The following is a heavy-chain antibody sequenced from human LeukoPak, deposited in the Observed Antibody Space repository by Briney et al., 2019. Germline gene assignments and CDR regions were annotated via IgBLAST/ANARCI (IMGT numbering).Heavy chain of an antibody. Sequence: ASVTVSCKASGGTFSSYAISWVRQAPGQGLEWMGGIIPIFGTANYAQKFQGRVTTTADKSTSTAYMELSSLRSEDTAVYYCARAIRGSKIASRYYFYYMDVWGKGTTVTVSS. J-gene: IGHJ6*03. D-gene: IGHD3-10*01. CDR3: ARAIRGSKIASRYYFYYMDV. CDR1: GGTFSSYA. V-gene: IGHV1-69*06. CDR2: IIPIFGTA.